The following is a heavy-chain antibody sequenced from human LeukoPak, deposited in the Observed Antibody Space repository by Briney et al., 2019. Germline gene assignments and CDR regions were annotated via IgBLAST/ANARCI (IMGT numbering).Heavy chain of an antibody. D-gene: IGHD6-13*01. CDR2: ISSSDSIT. J-gene: IGHJ4*02. CDR3: ASGSWRYFEY. CDR1: GFTFTIFG. V-gene: IGHV3-48*04. Sequence: GGSLRLSCAASGFTFTIFGLNRVRQAPGKGLEWVSYISSSDSITYYADSVKGRFTISRDNAKNSQYLQMNNLRAEDTAVYYCASGSWRYFEYWGQGTLVTVSS.